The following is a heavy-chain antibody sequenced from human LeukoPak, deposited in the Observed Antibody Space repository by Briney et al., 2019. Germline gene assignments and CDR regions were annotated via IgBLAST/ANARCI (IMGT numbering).Heavy chain of an antibody. D-gene: IGHD3-3*01. CDR1: GDSISGGDSS. V-gene: IGHV4-30-4*01. Sequence: SETLSLTCTVSGDSISGGDSSWSWVRQPPGTGLEWLGYINYSGSTYYNPSLKSRVTISEDTSKNQFSLKLSSVTAADTAVYYCARGCRDYDFWSGYVSANNWFDHWGQGTLVTVSS. J-gene: IGHJ5*02. CDR2: INYSGST. CDR3: ARGCRDYDFWSGYVSANNWFDH.